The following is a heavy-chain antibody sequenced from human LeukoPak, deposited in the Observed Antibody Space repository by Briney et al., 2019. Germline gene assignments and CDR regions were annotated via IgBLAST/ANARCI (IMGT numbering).Heavy chain of an antibody. CDR3: ARVLGSSSVYYYYYYMDV. CDR2: INPNSGGT. V-gene: IGHV1-2*02. J-gene: IGHJ6*03. CDR1: GYTFTGYY. Sequence: ASVKVSCKASGYTFTGYYMHWVRQAPGQGLEWMGWINPNSGGTNYAQKFQGRVTMTRDTSISTAYMELSRLRSDDTAVYYCARVLGSSSVYYYYYYMDVWGKGTTVTVS. D-gene: IGHD6-6*01.